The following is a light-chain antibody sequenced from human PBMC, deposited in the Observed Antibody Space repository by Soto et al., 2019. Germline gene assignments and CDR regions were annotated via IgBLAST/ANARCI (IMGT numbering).Light chain of an antibody. J-gene: IGKJ1*01. CDR2: AAS. V-gene: IGKV1-39*01. Sequence: DIQMTQSPSSLSASVGDRVTISCRASQSISNSLNWYQQKPGKAPKVLIYAASSLQSGVPSRVSGRESGTDFTLTISSLQTEDSATCYWQQSYSTPWTCGQGTKVEI. CDR3: QQSYSTPWT. CDR1: QSISNS.